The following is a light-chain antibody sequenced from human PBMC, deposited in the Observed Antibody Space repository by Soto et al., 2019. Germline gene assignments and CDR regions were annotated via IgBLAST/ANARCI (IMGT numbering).Light chain of an antibody. Sequence: ETVLTQSPGTLSLSPGERATVSCRASQSVSSSYLAWYQQKPGQAPRLLIYGASSRATGIPDRFSGSGSGTDFTLTISSLEPEDFAVYYCQQRDIWPWTFGQGTKVDIK. J-gene: IGKJ1*01. CDR2: GAS. V-gene: IGKV3D-20*02. CDR1: QSVSSSY. CDR3: QQRDIWPWT.